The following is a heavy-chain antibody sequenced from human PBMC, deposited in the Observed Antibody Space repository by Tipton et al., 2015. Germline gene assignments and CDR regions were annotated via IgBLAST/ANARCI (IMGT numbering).Heavy chain of an antibody. Sequence: TLSLTCTVSGGSVTGGTHFWNWIRQPPGKGLEWIGYIYFSGNTNYNPSLKSRVTISVDTSRNQFSLNLSSVTAADTAVYYCARVLTGDFDFWGQGTLVTVSS. CDR2: IYFSGNT. CDR3: ARVLTGDFDF. D-gene: IGHD3-10*01. CDR1: GGSVTGGTHF. V-gene: IGHV4-61*01. J-gene: IGHJ4*02.